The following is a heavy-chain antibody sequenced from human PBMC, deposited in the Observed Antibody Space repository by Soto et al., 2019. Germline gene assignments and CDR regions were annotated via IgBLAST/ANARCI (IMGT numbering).Heavy chain of an antibody. CDR1: GGSFSGYY. D-gene: IGHD3-22*01. Sequence: PSETLSLTCAVYGGSFSGYYWSWIRQPPGKGLEWIGEINHSGSTNYNPSLKSRVTISVDTSKNQFSLKLSSVTAADTAVYYCARGASGYYDSSGYYSPYYFDYWGQGTLVTSPQ. CDR3: ARGASGYYDSSGYYSPYYFDY. J-gene: IGHJ4*02. CDR2: INHSGST. V-gene: IGHV4-34*01.